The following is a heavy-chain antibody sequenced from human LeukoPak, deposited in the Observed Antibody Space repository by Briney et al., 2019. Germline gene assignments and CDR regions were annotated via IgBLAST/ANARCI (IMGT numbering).Heavy chain of an antibody. CDR1: GFTFSDYY. CDR2: ISSSGSTI. CDR3: AKGLERESRLDS. V-gene: IGHV3-11*01. J-gene: IGHJ4*02. D-gene: IGHD1-1*01. Sequence: GSLRLSCAASGFTFSDYYMSWIRQAPGKGLEWVSYISSSGSTIYYADSVKGRFTISRDNAKNSLYLQMNSLRAEDTALYYCAKGLERESRLDSWGQGTLVTVSS.